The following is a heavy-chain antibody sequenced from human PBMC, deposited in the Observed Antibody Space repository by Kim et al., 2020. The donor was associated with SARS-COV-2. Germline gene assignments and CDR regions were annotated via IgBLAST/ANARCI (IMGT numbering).Heavy chain of an antibody. Sequence: ASVKVSCKASGYTFTSYGISWVRQAPGQGLEWMGWISAYNGNTNYAQKLQGRVTMTTDTSTSTAYMELRSLRSDDTAVYYCARAAYCGGDCYSWSDYWGQGTLVTVSS. CDR2: ISAYNGNT. J-gene: IGHJ4*02. CDR3: ARAAYCGGDCYSWSDY. D-gene: IGHD2-21*02. V-gene: IGHV1-18*01. CDR1: GYTFTSYG.